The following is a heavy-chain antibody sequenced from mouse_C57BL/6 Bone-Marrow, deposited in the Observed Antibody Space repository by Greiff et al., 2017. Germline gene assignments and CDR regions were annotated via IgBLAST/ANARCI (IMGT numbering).Heavy chain of an antibody. J-gene: IGHJ4*01. V-gene: IGHV1-81*01. CDR1: GYTFTSYG. CDR2: IYPRSGNT. D-gene: IGHD1-1*01. Sequence: VKLQESGAELARPGASVKLSCKASGYTFTSYGISWVKQRTGQGLEWIGEIYPRSGNTYYNEKVKGKATLTADKSSSTAYMELRSLTSEDSAVYFCARGYYGSPYAMDYWGQGTSVTVSS. CDR3: ARGYYGSPYAMDY.